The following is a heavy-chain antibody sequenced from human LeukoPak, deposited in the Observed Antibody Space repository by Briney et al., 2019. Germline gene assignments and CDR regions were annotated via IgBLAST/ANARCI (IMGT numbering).Heavy chain of an antibody. D-gene: IGHD3-16*01. V-gene: IGHV3-21*01. J-gene: IGHJ6*03. CDR1: GFTFSSYE. CDR3: ARDGGIMYYYMDV. Sequence: GGSLRLSCAASGFTFSSYEMNWVRQAPGKGLEWVSSISTSSSYIYYTDSVKGRLTISRDNARNSLYLQMNSLRAEDTAVYYCARDGGIMYYYMDVWGKGPRSPSP. CDR2: ISTSSSYI.